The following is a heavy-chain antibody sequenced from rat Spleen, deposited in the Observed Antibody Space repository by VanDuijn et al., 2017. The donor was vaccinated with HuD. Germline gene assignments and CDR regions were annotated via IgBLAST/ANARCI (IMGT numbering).Heavy chain of an antibody. J-gene: IGHJ1*01. V-gene: IGHV2-1*01. CDR3: TQFITTPYWYFDF. CDR2: IWGDGST. CDR1: GFSLTSNS. D-gene: IGHD1-10*01. Sequence: QVQLKESGPGLVQPSQTLSLTCTVSGFSLTSNSVHWVRQPPGKGLEWMGGIWGDGSTDYNSALKSRLSISRDTSKSQVFLKMNSLQTDDTAIYFCTQFITTPYWYFDFWGPGTMVTVSS.